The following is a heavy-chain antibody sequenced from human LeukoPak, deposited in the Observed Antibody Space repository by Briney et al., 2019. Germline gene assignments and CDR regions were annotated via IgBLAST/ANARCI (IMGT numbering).Heavy chain of an antibody. J-gene: IGHJ4*02. CDR1: GYTFTGYY. D-gene: IGHD3-10*01. V-gene: IGHV1-2*02. Sequence: ASVKVSCKASGYTFTGYYMHWMRQAPGQGREWMGWVNPNSGGTKYAQKFQGRVTMTRDTSISTAYMELSRLRSDDTAVYYCARDESVLWFGELLYLFDYWGQGTLVTVSS. CDR3: ARDESVLWFGELLYLFDY. CDR2: VNPNSGGT.